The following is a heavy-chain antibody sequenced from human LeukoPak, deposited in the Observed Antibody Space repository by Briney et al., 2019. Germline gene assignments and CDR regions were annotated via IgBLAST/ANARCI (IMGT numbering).Heavy chain of an antibody. CDR1: GFTLSSYG. J-gene: IGHJ4*02. CDR3: AKDRLDYGGNSGLGY. V-gene: IGHV3-23*01. Sequence: PGGSLRLSCAASGFTLSSYGMSWVRQAPGKGLEWVSDISGRGVRTYYADSVKGRFTISSDNSKNTLYLQMNSLRGEDTAVYYCAKDRLDYGGNSGLGYWGQGTLVTVSS. CDR2: ISGRGVRT. D-gene: IGHD4-23*01.